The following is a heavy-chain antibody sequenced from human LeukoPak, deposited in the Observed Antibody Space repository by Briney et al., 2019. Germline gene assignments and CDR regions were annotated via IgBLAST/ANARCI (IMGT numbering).Heavy chain of an antibody. CDR3: ARESSLRYFDY. V-gene: IGHV3-33*08. CDR2: IWYDGSNK. CDR1: GFTFSNYG. Sequence: GGSLRLSCAVSGFTFSNYGMHWVRQAPGKGLEWVAVIWYDGSNKYHGDSVKGRFTISRDNSKNALYLQMNSLRVEDTAVYFCARESSLRYFDYWGQGTLVTVSS. D-gene: IGHD3-9*01. J-gene: IGHJ4*02.